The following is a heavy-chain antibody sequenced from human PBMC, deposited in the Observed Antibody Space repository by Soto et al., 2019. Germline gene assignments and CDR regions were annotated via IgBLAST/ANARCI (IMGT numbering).Heavy chain of an antibody. CDR2: ISDSGGST. V-gene: IGHV3-23*01. CDR3: AKSNYEILTGSDY. CDR1: GFTFSSYA. Sequence: GGSLRLSCVASGFTFSSYAMSWVRQAPGKGLEWVSGISDSGGSTYYADSVKGRFTISRDNSKDTLYLQMNSLTAEDTAVYYCAKSNYEILTGSDYWGQGTLVTVSS. D-gene: IGHD3-9*01. J-gene: IGHJ4*02.